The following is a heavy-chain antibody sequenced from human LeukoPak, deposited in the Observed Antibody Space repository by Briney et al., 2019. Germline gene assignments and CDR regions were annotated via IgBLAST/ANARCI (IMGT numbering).Heavy chain of an antibody. Sequence: GGSLRLSCAASGFTFSSCAMAWVRQAPGKGLEWVSGISRSGGSTYYADSVKGRFTISRDNAKNSLYLQMNSLRAEDTAVYYCARDFFYDILTGYYNAIDYWGQGTLVTVSS. D-gene: IGHD3-9*01. V-gene: IGHV3-23*01. J-gene: IGHJ4*02. CDR2: ISRSGGST. CDR3: ARDFFYDILTGYYNAIDY. CDR1: GFTFSSCA.